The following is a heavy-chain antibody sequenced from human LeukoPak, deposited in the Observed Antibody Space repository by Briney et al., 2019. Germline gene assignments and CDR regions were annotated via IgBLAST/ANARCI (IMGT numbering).Heavy chain of an antibody. CDR3: ARGGYCSSTSCSDY. CDR2: INPNSGGT. Sequence: GASVKVSCKAPGYTFTGYYMRWVRQAPGQGLEWMGWINPNSGGTNYAQKFQGRVTMTRDTSISTAYMELSRLRSDDTAVYYCARGGYCSSTSCSDYWGQGTLVTVSS. CDR1: GYTFTGYY. J-gene: IGHJ4*02. D-gene: IGHD2-2*03. V-gene: IGHV1-2*02.